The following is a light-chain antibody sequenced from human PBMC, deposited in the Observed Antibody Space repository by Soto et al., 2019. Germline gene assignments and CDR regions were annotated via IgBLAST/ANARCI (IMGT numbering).Light chain of an antibody. CDR1: ISDVGAYKY. CDR2: EVS. J-gene: IGLJ1*01. Sequence: QSLLTQPSSLSGSPGQSITISCTGTISDVGAYKYVSWYQQHPGKAPKVMIYEVSNRPSGVSNRFSGSKSGNTASLTISGLQAEDEADYFCSSYSSSSTIFVFGTGTKVTVL. V-gene: IGLV2-14*01. CDR3: SSYSSSSTIFV.